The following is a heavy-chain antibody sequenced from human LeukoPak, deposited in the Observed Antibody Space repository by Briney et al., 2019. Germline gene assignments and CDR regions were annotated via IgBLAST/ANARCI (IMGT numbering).Heavy chain of an antibody. CDR1: GYTFTVNY. J-gene: IGHJ4*02. V-gene: IGHV1-2*02. D-gene: IGHD3-22*01. CDR2: LNPNSGAT. CDR3: ARGVYYDSSGYYIKPYFDY. Sequence: ASVMVSCKPSGYTFTVNYLHWVRQAPGQGLEWMGWLNPNSGATNYAQKFQGRVTLTRDTSISTAYMELTRLTSDDTAMYYCARGVYYDSSGYYIKPYFDYWGQGTLVTVSS.